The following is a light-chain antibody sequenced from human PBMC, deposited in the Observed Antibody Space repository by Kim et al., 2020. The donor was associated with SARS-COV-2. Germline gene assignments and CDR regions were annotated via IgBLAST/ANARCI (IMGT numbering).Light chain of an antibody. CDR1: NIGSKS. J-gene: IGLJ2*01. CDR3: QVWASSSDHVV. Sequence: SYELTQPPSVSVAPGKTVRITCGGNNIGSKSVHWYQQKPGQAPVLVIYYDSYRPSGIPERFSGSNSGNTVTLTISRVEAGDEADYYCQVWASSSDHVVFG. CDR2: YDS. V-gene: IGLV3-21*04.